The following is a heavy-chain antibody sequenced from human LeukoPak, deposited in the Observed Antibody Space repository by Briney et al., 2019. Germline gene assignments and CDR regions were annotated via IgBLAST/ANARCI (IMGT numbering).Heavy chain of an antibody. CDR2: IYDSGST. CDR1: GGSIRSSYYY. J-gene: IGHJ4*02. D-gene: IGHD6-13*01. CDR3: ARVAAAGSLPYFDY. V-gene: IGHV4-39*07. Sequence: SETLSLTCTVSGGSIRSSYYYWGWIRQPPGKGLEWIGSIYDSGSTYYNPSLKSRVTISVDTSKNQFSLKLSSVTAADTAVYYCARVAAAGSLPYFDYWGQGTLVTVSS.